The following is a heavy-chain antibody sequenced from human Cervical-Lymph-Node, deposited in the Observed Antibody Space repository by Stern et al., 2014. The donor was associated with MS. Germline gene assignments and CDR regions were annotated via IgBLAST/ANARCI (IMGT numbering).Heavy chain of an antibody. CDR3: ARQRYFDY. V-gene: IGHV5-51*01. J-gene: IGHJ4*02. CDR2: IFPGGSDI. Sequence: EVQLVESGPEVKRPGESLKISCQASGYTFTSYWIGWVRQLPGKGLEWIAIIFPGGSDIRSSPSFQGQFPISADKSSSTAYLQWNNLKASDTAIYYCARQRYFDYWGQGTLVTVSS. CDR1: GYTFTSYW.